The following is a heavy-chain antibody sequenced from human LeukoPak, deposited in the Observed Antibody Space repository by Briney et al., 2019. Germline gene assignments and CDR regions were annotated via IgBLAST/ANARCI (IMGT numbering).Heavy chain of an antibody. CDR3: ARASGSYCSSTSCNDAFDI. CDR1: GYTFSSYG. V-gene: IGHV1-18*01. Sequence: ASVKVSCKASGYTFSSYGITWVRQAPGQGLEWMGWISAYNGNTNNAQNLQGRVTMTTDTSTSTAYLELKSLSSDDTAVYYCARASGSYCSSTSCNDAFDIWGQGTMVTVSS. CDR2: ISAYNGNT. D-gene: IGHD2-2*01. J-gene: IGHJ3*02.